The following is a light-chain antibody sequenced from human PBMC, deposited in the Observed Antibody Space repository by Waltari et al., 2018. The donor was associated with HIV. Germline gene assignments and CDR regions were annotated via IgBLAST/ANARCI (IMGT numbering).Light chain of an antibody. CDR3: QQANSFPPT. J-gene: IGKJ4*01. Sequence: DIQMTQSPSSVSVSVGDRVTITCRASQDINNWLAWYQQKPVKAPKLLIYAAFNLQTGVPSRFSGSRSGPDFTLTITSLQPEDFATYYCQQANSFPPTFGGGTKVDI. CDR2: AAF. CDR1: QDINNW. V-gene: IGKV1-12*01.